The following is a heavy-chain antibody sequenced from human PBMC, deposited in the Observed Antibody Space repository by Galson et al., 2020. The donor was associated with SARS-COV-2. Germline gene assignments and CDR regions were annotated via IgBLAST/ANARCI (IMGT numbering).Heavy chain of an antibody. CDR3: ARAITMIVVAMFDI. Sequence: GGSLRLSCAASGFTFSSYWMSWVRQAPGKGLEWVANIKQDGSEKYYVDSVKGRFTISRDNAKNSLYLQMNSLRAEDTAVYYCARAITMIVVAMFDIWGQGTMVTVSS. D-gene: IGHD3-22*01. CDR2: IKQDGSEK. V-gene: IGHV3-7*01. J-gene: IGHJ3*02. CDR1: GFTFSSYW.